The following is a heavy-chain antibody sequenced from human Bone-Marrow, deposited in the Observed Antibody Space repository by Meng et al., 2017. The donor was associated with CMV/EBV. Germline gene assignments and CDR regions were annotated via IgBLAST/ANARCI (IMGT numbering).Heavy chain of an antibody. Sequence: GGSLRLSCAASGFNFTTYWMHWARQAPGKGLVWVSRINTDGRSATYADSVKGRFTIYRDNVKNPLYLQMNSLRAEDTAVYYCARGGYSGYDYERGMDVWGQGTTVTVSS. V-gene: IGHV3-74*01. CDR2: INTDGRSA. D-gene: IGHD5-12*01. CDR1: GFNFTTYW. J-gene: IGHJ6*01. CDR3: ARGGYSGYDYERGMDV.